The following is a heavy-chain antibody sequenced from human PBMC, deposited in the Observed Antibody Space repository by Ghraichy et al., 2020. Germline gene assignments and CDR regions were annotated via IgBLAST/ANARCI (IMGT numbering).Heavy chain of an antibody. V-gene: IGHV3-7*01. CDR2: IKQDGSEM. CDR1: GFTFSSYW. D-gene: IGHD1-26*01. CDR3: ARGGSYPNP. Sequence: GESLNISCAASGFTFSSYWMTWVRQAPGKGLEWVANIKQDGSEMYYADSVKGRFTISRDNAKNSLYLQMNSLRVEDTAVYYCARGGSYPNPWGQGTLVTVSS. J-gene: IGHJ5*02.